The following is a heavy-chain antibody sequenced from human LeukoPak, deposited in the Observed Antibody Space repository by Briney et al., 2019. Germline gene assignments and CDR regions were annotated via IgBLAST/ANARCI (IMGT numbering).Heavy chain of an antibody. Sequence: PGRSLRLSCAASGFTFSDYSMNWVRQAPGKGLEWVASVNTVSSYIYSADSMRGRFTISRDNAKNSLFLQMNSLRAEDTAVYYCARLRRNSDRSDFFYYYDHWGQGTLVTVSS. D-gene: IGHD3-22*01. CDR2: VNTVSSYI. V-gene: IGHV3-21*01. CDR3: ARLRRNSDRSDFFYYYDH. CDR1: GFTFSDYS. J-gene: IGHJ4*02.